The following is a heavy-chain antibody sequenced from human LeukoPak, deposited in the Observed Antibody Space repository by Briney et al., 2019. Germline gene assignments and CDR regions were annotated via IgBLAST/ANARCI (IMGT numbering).Heavy chain of an antibody. J-gene: IGHJ4*02. CDR3: AGDPLRGDGYTFDS. V-gene: IGHV3-11*04. D-gene: IGHD2-21*01. Sequence: GGSLRLSCAASGFTFSDYYMTWIRQAPGKGLEWVSFITSGGTSIYYADSVKGRFTISRDNAKKLLFLQMNSLRAEDTAVYYCAGDPLRGDGYTFDSWGQGTLVTVSS. CDR2: ITSGGTSI. CDR1: GFTFSDYY.